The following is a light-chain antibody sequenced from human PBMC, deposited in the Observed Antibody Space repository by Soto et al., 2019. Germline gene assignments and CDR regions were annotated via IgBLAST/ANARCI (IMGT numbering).Light chain of an antibody. CDR3: QQRSSWPLT. CDR1: QSVSRF. Sequence: EIVLTQSPATLSLSPGERATLSCRASQSVSRFFAWYQQKPGQAPRLLIYDTSNRATGIPARFSGSGSGTDFTLTISSLEPEDFAIYYCQQRSSWPLTFGQGTRVETK. J-gene: IGKJ1*01. CDR2: DTS. V-gene: IGKV3-11*01.